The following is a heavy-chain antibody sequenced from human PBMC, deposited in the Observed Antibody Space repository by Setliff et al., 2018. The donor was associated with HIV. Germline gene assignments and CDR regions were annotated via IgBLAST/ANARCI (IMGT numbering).Heavy chain of an antibody. CDR2: INSASGGT. CDR1: GYTFTDYY. CDR3: ARDYLHVFDI. Sequence: GASVKVSCKASGYTFTDYYIHWVRQAPGQGLEWMGWINSASGGTNYAQNFQGRVTVTRDTSINTAYVELNGLKSDDTAVYYCARDYLHVFDIWGQGTMVTVSS. V-gene: IGHV1-2*02. J-gene: IGHJ3*02.